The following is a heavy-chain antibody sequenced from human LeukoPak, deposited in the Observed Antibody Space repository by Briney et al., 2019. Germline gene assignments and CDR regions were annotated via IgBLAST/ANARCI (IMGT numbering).Heavy chain of an antibody. D-gene: IGHD7-27*01. CDR3: ASHTVSRLWGDFDY. V-gene: IGHV4-59*08. CDR2: IHYSGST. CDR1: GGSISSYY. J-gene: IGHJ4*02. Sequence: SETLSLTCTVPGGSISSYYWSWIRQPPGKGLEWIGYIHYSGSTNYNPSLKSRVTISVDTSKNQFSLKLSSVTAADTAVYYCASHTVSRLWGDFDYWGQGTLVTVSS.